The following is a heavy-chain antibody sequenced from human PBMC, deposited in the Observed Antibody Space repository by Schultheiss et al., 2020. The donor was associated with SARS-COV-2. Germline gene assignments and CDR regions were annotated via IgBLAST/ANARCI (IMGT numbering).Heavy chain of an antibody. CDR3: ARVETVATFFDY. J-gene: IGHJ4*02. V-gene: IGHV3-23*01. CDR2: ISGSGGST. D-gene: IGHD4-23*01. Sequence: GGSLRLSCAASGFTFDDYAMHWVRQAPGRGLEWVSAISGSGGSTYYADSVKGRFTISRDNSKNTLSLQMNSLRAEDTAVYYCARVETVATFFDYWGQGTPVTVSS. CDR1: GFTFDDYA.